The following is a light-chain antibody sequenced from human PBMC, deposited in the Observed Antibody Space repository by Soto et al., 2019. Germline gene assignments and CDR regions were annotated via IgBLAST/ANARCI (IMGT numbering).Light chain of an antibody. J-gene: IGKJ1*01. CDR2: DAS. CDR3: QQRSNWPPWT. Sequence: EIVFTQSPGTLSLSPGERSTLSCRASQSVSSYLAWYQQKPGQAPRLLIYDASNRATGIPARFSGSGSGTDFTLTISSLXPEDFAVYYCQQRSNWPPWTFGQGTKVDIK. V-gene: IGKV3-11*01. CDR1: QSVSSY.